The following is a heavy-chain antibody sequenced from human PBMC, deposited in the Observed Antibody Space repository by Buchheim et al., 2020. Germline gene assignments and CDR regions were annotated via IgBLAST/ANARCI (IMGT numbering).Heavy chain of an antibody. CDR2: INGDGSST. J-gene: IGHJ4*02. CDR1: GFTFSSHW. CDR3: ARSPFDY. Sequence: EVQLVESGGGLVQPGGSLRLSCTASGFTFSSHWMHWVRQAPGKGLVWVSRINGDGSSTRYADSVKGRFTISIDNAKNTVYLQMNSLRVEDTAVYYCARSPFDYWGQGIL. V-gene: IGHV3-74*01.